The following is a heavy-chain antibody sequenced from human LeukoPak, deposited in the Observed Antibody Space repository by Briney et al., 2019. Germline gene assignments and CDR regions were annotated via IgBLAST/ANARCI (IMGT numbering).Heavy chain of an antibody. V-gene: IGHV4-59*12. CDR2: IYYSGST. CDR3: ARGAVVVVPAARFRRKANLFDY. J-gene: IGHJ4*02. CDR1: GGSISSYY. Sequence: PSETLSFTCTVSGGSISSYYWSWIRQPPGKGLEWIGYIYYSGSTNYNPSLKSRVTISVDTSKNQFSLKLSSVTAADTAVYYCARGAVVVVPAARFRRKANLFDYWGQGTLVTVSS. D-gene: IGHD2-2*01.